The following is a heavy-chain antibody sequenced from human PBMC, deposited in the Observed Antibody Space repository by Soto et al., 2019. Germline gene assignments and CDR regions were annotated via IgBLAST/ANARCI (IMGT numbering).Heavy chain of an antibody. V-gene: IGHV4-4*02. CDR2: INYSGST. CDR3: ASSEWFSP. J-gene: IGHJ3*01. CDR1: GASITSSNW. D-gene: IGHD3-3*01. Sequence: SETLSLTCAVSGASITSSNWWSWVRQPPGKGLEWIGGINYSGSTYYNPSLKSRVTISVDTSKNQFSLKLSSVTAADTAVYYCASSEWFSPWGQGTMVTVSS.